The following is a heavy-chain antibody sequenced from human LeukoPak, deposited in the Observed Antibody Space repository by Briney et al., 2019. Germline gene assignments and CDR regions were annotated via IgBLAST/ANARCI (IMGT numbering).Heavy chain of an antibody. V-gene: IGHV4-34*01. D-gene: IGHD1-7*01. Sequence: SSETLSLTCAAYGGSFSNYYWNGIRQPPGKGLEWLGEINDNGRANYNPSLMSRVTVSVDTSKNQFSLRLTSVTATDTAVYYCASRWNYGRNYYIDVWGKGATVSVSS. CDR1: GGSFSNYY. CDR3: ASRWNYGRNYYIDV. J-gene: IGHJ6*03. CDR2: INDNGRA.